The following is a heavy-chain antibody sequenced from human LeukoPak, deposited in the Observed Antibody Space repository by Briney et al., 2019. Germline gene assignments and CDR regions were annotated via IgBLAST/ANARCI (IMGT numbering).Heavy chain of an antibody. D-gene: IGHD6-19*01. CDR3: ARVTAVSRDLIYNFYMDV. Sequence: ASVKVSCNASGGSFNNHAITWVRQPPAQGLEWMGGIIPMSGTIHYNQHFPGRVTFTADTAKNTVSLELSSLNPEDTAMYYCARVTAVSRDLIYNFYMDVWGSGTMVVISS. V-gene: IGHV1-69*06. J-gene: IGHJ6*03. CDR2: IIPMSGTI. CDR1: GGSFNNHA.